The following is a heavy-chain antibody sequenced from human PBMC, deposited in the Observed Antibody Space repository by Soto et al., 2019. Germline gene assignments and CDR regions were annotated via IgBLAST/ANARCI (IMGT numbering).Heavy chain of an antibody. CDR3: AKDGSPGSGTYYPYYYGMDV. J-gene: IGHJ6*02. CDR1: GFTFYNYA. Sequence: EVQLLESGGGLVQPGGSLRLSCAASGFTFYNYAMNWVRQAPGKGLEWVSAIRGSGGGTYYADSVKDRFTISRDNSKNTLYLQINTLRADDTAVYYCAKDGSPGSGTYYPYYYGMDVWGQGTTVTVSS. V-gene: IGHV3-23*01. D-gene: IGHD3-10*01. CDR2: IRGSGGGT.